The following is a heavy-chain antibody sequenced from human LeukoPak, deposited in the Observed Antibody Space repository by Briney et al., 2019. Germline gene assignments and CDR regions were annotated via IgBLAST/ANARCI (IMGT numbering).Heavy chain of an antibody. CDR1: GFTFDDYG. J-gene: IGHJ4*02. CDR2: INWNGGST. V-gene: IGHV3-20*01. D-gene: IGHD2-2*01. CDR3: ARFRPGASCFPWVGY. Sequence: GGSLRLSCAASGFTFDDYGMSWVRQAPGKGLEWVSGINWNGGSTGYADSVKGRFTISRDNAKNSLYLQMNSLRAEDTALYHCARFRPGASCFPWVGYWGQGTLVTVSS.